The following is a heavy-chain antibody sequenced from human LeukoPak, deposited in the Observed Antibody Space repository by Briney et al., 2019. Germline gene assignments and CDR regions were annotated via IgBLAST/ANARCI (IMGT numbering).Heavy chain of an antibody. D-gene: IGHD3-22*01. Sequence: SETLSLTCTVSGGSISSYYWSWIRQPAGKGLEWIGRIYTNEDTYYNPSLKSRVTMSVDTSKNQVSLTLTSVTAADTAVYYCARHRYYYDSSGYYYQPWGQGTLVTVSS. CDR3: ARHRYYYDSSGYYYQP. V-gene: IGHV4-4*07. J-gene: IGHJ5*02. CDR2: IYTNEDT. CDR1: GGSISSYY.